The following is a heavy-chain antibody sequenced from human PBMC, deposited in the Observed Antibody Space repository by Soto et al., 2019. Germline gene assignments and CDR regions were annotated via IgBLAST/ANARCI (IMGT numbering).Heavy chain of an antibody. V-gene: IGHV3-30-3*01. CDR2: ISYDGTNK. Sequence: QVQLVESGGGVVQPGRSLRLSCAASGFTFSSYFIHWVRQAPGTGLEWVALISYDGTNKYYADSVKGRFTISRDNSKNTLYLQVNSLRAEDTAFYYCARGARDCGGDCLDYWGQGTLVTVSS. J-gene: IGHJ4*02. CDR3: ARGARDCGGDCLDY. CDR1: GFTFSSYF. D-gene: IGHD2-21*02.